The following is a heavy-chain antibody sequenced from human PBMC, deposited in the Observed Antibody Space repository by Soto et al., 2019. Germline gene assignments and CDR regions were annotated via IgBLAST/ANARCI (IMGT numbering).Heavy chain of an antibody. CDR1: GGTFSSYT. J-gene: IGHJ5*02. CDR3: ATVYCSGGSCYSKGWFDP. Sequence: ASVKVSCKASGGTFSSYTISWVRQAPGQGLERMGRIIPILGIANYAQKFQGRVTITADKSTSTAYMELSSMRSEDTAVYYCATVYCSGGSCYSKGWFDPWGQGTLVSVSS. CDR2: IIPILGIA. D-gene: IGHD2-15*01. V-gene: IGHV1-69*02.